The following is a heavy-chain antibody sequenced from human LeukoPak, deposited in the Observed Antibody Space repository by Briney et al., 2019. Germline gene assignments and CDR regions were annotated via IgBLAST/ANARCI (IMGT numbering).Heavy chain of an antibody. CDR3: ARDELNFSLGYSYGQYYYYGMDV. V-gene: IGHV4-61*01. Sequence: SETLSLTCTVSGGSVSSGTYYWSWIRQPPGTGLEWIGYIYYSGSTNYNPSLKSRVTISVDTSKNQFSLKLSSVTAADTAVYYCARDELNFSLGYSYGQYYYYGMDVWGQGTTVTVSS. J-gene: IGHJ6*02. CDR2: IYYSGST. D-gene: IGHD5-18*01. CDR1: GGSVSSGTYY.